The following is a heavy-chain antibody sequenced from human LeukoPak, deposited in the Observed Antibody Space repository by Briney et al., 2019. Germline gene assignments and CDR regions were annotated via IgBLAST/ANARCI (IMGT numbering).Heavy chain of an antibody. Sequence: GESLKISCKGSGYSFTSYWIGWVRQMPGKGLEWMGIIYPGDSDTRYSPSFQGQVTISADKSISTAYLQWSSLKASDTAMYYCARHVSGEVVGATNLDYWGQGTLVTVSS. J-gene: IGHJ4*02. CDR3: ARHVSGEVVGATNLDY. CDR1: GYSFTSYW. V-gene: IGHV5-51*01. CDR2: IYPGDSDT. D-gene: IGHD1-26*01.